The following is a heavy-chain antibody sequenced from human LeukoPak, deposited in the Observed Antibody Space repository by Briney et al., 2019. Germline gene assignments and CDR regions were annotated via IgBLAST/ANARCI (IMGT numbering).Heavy chain of an antibody. CDR3: ARGFRYYGSGVDY. V-gene: IGHV3-64*01. J-gene: IGHJ4*02. CDR1: GFTFSEYS. Sequence: GGSLRLSCAASGFTFSEYSMHWVRQAPGKGLEYVSAISTNGGSTYYANSVKGRFTISRDDPKNTLDLQMGSLRPEDMAVYYCARGFRYYGSGVDYWGQGTLVTVSS. D-gene: IGHD3-10*01. CDR2: ISTNGGST.